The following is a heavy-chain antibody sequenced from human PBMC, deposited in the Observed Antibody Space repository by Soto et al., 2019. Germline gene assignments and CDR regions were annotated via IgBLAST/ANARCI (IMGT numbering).Heavy chain of an antibody. CDR3: ASSLRGSSYYVPGD. J-gene: IGHJ4*02. D-gene: IGHD1-26*01. Sequence: QVQLLESGGGVVPPGRSLRLTCVASGFTFSDYGMHWVRQAPGKGLEWVAVIANDASETYYPDSLKDRFTISRANSVNTLYLDIYSLRTEDTAVYFCASSLRGSSYYVPGDWGQGTLVTVSS. CDR1: GFTFSDYG. CDR2: IANDASET. V-gene: IGHV3-30*03.